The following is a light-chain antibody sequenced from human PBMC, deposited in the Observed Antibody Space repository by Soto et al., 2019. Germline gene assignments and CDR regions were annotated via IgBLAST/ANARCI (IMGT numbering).Light chain of an antibody. CDR1: QGIINY. CDR3: QQLFRYPPT. V-gene: IGKV1-9*01. J-gene: IGKJ3*01. CDR2: GAS. Sequence: IPLTQSPSSLSASVGDRVTITCRASQGIINYLACYQQKPGKAPKLLIYGASTLQSGVPSRFGGSGSGTDFTLTVSSLQPEDFATYYCQQLFRYPPTFGPGTKVDIK.